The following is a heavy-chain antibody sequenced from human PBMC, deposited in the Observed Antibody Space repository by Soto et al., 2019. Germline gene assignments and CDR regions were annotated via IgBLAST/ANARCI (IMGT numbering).Heavy chain of an antibody. CDR1: GYSFTGYY. D-gene: IGHD2-8*02. CDR3: ARGDYGTGGYPFPYFDY. Sequence: HEHLVQSGAEVKRPGASLKVSCKASGYSFTGYYIHWVRQAPGQGLEWMGWINPDSGATNYAQNFQGRVTLTSVTSISTASMDLTSLTSDHTAVYYCARGDYGTGGYPFPYFDYWGQGTLVIVSS. J-gene: IGHJ4*02. V-gene: IGHV1-2*02. CDR2: INPDSGAT.